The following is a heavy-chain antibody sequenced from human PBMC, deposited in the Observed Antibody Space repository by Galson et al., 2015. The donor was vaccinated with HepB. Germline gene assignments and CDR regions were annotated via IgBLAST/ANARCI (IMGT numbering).Heavy chain of an antibody. CDR1: GFTFSSYG. V-gene: IGHV3-33*01. D-gene: IGHD3-16*01. Sequence: SLRLSCAASGFTFSSYGMHWVRQAPGKGPEWVAVIWYDGSNKYYADSVKGRFTISRDNSKNTLYLQMNSLRAEDTAVYYCARDPPVYDYVWGSPGGDYWGQGTLVTVSS. CDR2: IWYDGSNK. CDR3: ARDPPVYDYVWGSPGGDY. J-gene: IGHJ4*02.